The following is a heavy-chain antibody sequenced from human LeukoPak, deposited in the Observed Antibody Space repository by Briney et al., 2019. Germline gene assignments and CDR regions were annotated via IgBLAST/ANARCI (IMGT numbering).Heavy chain of an antibody. CDR2: IYSSGST. Sequence: SESLSLTCTVSGGSISSYSWKWIRQPPGKGLEWIGRIYSSGSTIYNPSLKSRVTISVETSKNQFSLELSSVTAADTAVYYCARRRREISTIMEDNWLDPWGHGTLVTVSS. CDR3: ARRRREISTIMEDNWLDP. CDR1: GGSISSYS. J-gene: IGHJ5*02. V-gene: IGHV4-59*08. D-gene: IGHD5-24*01.